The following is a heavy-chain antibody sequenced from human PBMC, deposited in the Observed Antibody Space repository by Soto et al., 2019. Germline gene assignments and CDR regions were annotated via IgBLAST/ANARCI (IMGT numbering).Heavy chain of an antibody. CDR2: ISSSSSYI. V-gene: IGHV3-21*01. CDR1: GFTFSSYS. Sequence: CAASGFTFSSYSMNWVXQAPGKGLEWVSSISSSSSYIYYADSVKGRFTISRDNANNSLYLQMNSLRAEDTAVYYCWWEPTTYYYYGMDVWGQGTTVTVSS. D-gene: IGHD1-26*01. CDR3: WWEPTTYYYYGMDV. J-gene: IGHJ6*02.